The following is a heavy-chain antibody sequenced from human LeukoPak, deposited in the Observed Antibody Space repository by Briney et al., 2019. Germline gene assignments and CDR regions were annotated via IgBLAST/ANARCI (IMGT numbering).Heavy chain of an antibody. Sequence: GGSLRLSCAASGFMFSSNWMSWVRQAPGKGLEWVAVIWYDGSNKYYADSVKGRFTISRDNSKNTLYLQMNSLRAEDTAVYYCARESIGYFDYWGQGTLVTVSS. CDR2: IWYDGSNK. D-gene: IGHD6-6*01. CDR3: ARESIGYFDY. CDR1: GFMFSSNW. V-gene: IGHV3-33*08. J-gene: IGHJ4*02.